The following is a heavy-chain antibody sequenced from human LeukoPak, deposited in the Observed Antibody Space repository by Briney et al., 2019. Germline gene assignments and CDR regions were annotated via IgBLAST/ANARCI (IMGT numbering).Heavy chain of an antibody. D-gene: IGHD3-16*01. Sequence: PGGSLRLSCVASGFIFSSYEMNWVRQAPGKGLEWISYITRGGTSTQYADSVRGRFTISRDNAKNSLYLQMNSLGVEDTAVYYCARDRGDEDSGDNWFDPWGQGTLVTVSS. CDR3: ARDRGDEDSGDNWFDP. CDR1: GFIFSSYE. CDR2: ITRGGTST. V-gene: IGHV3-48*03. J-gene: IGHJ5*02.